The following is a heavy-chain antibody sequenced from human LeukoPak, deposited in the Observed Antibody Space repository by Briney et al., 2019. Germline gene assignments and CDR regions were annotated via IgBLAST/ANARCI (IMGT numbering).Heavy chain of an antibody. V-gene: IGHV1-24*01. CDR2: FDPEDGET. CDR3: ATARSEWEPRGG. D-gene: IGHD1-26*01. Sequence: ASVKVSCKVSGYTLTELSMHWVRQAPGKGLEWMGGFDPEDGETIYAQKFLGRVTMTEDTSTDTAYMELSSLRSEDTAVYYCATARSEWEPRGGWGQGTLVTVSS. J-gene: IGHJ4*02. CDR1: GYTLTELS.